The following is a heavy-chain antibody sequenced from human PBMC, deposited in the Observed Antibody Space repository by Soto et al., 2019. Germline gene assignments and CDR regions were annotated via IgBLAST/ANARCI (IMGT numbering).Heavy chain of an antibody. CDR1: GGSISSGDYY. V-gene: IGHV4-61*08. Sequence: SETLSLTCTVSGGSISSGDYYWSWIRQPPGKGLEWIGYFSYVRCTNNSPSLKSRATISGDTSKNQLSLNLSSVTAADTAVYYCARASPVVTDVWGQGTTVTVSS. D-gene: IGHD5-18*01. CDR3: ARASPVVTDV. CDR2: FSYVRCT. J-gene: IGHJ6*02.